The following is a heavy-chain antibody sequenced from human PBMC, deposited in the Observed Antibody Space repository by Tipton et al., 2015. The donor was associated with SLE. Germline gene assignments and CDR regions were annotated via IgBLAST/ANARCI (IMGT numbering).Heavy chain of an antibody. CDR1: GFTFSSYA. V-gene: IGHV3-30*04. J-gene: IGHJ4*02. CDR3: VIRDYVWGSYRLFFDY. Sequence: SLRLSCAASGFTFSSYAMHWVRQAPGKGLEWVAVISYDGSNKYYADSVKGRFTISRDNSKNTLYLQMNSLRAEDTAVYYCVIRDYVWGSYRLFFDYWGQGTLVTVSS. CDR2: ISYDGSNK. D-gene: IGHD3-16*02.